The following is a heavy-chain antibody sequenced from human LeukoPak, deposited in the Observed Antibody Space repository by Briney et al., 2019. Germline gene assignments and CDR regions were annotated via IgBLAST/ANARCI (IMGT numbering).Heavy chain of an antibody. D-gene: IGHD2-2*01. CDR3: ARRIVVVPAAEVYYFDY. J-gene: IGHJ4*02. CDR2: INHSGST. CDR1: GGSFSGYY. V-gene: IGHV4-34*01. Sequence: SETLSLTCAVYGGSFSGYYWSWIRQPPGKGLEWIGEINHSGSTNYNPSLKSRVTISVDTSKNQFSLKLSSVTAADTAVYYCARRIVVVPAAEVYYFDYWGQGTLVTVSS.